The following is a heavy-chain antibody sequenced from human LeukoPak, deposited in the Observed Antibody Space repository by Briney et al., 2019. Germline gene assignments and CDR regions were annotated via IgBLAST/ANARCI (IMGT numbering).Heavy chain of an antibody. CDR2: IYPGDSDT. V-gene: IGHV5-51*01. CDR3: ARHLGYCSSTSCYVLDY. CDR1: GYSFTSYW. D-gene: IGHD2-2*01. J-gene: IGHJ4*02. Sequence: GESLKISCKGSGYSFTSYWIGWVRQMPGKGLEWMGIIYPGDSDTRYSLSFQGQVTISADKSISTAYLQWSSLKASDTAMYYCARHLGYCSSTSCYVLDYWGQGTLVTVSS.